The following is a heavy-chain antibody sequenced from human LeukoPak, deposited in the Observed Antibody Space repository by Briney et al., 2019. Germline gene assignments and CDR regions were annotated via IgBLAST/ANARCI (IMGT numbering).Heavy chain of an antibody. CDR3: AGKNEYSYGSALDY. Sequence: GGSLRLSCAASGFTFSTYSMTWVRQAPGKGLEWVSSISSSSSYIYSADSVKGRFTISGDNAKNSLYLQMNSLRVEDTAVYYCAGKNEYSYGSALDYWGQGTLVTVSS. D-gene: IGHD5-18*01. CDR2: ISSSSSYI. CDR1: GFTFSTYS. J-gene: IGHJ4*02. V-gene: IGHV3-21*01.